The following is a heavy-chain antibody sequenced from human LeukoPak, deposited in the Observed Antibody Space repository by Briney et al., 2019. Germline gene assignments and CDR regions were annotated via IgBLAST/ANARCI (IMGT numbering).Heavy chain of an antibody. V-gene: IGHV3-9*03. CDR3: AKGITGTTLHGFDY. CDR1: GFTFDDYA. D-gene: IGHD1-7*01. CDR2: ISWNSGSI. Sequence: SVRLSCAASGFTFDDYAMHWVRQAPGKGLEWVSGISWNSGSIGYADSVKGRFTISRDNAKNSLYLQMNSLRAEDMALYYCAKGITGTTLHGFDYWGLGTLVTVSS. J-gene: IGHJ4*02.